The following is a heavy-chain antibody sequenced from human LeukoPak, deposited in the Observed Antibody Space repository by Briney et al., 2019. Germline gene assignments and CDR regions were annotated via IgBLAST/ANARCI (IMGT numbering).Heavy chain of an antibody. J-gene: IGHJ3*02. D-gene: IGHD2-8*01. CDR1: GGSFISGTYY. CDR2: IYYSGST. V-gene: IGHV4-61*01. Sequence: SETLSLTCTVSGGSFISGTYYWSWIRQPPGKGLEWTGYIYYSGSTNYNPSLKSRVTVSVDTSKNQCSLKLSSVTTADTAVYYCTRSTNLEAFDIWGQGTMVTVSS. CDR3: TRSTNLEAFDI.